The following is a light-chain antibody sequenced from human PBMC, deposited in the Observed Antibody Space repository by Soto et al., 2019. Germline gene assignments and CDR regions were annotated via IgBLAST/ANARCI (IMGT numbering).Light chain of an antibody. Sequence: QSVLTQPPSVSAAPGQKVTISCSGSSSNIGNNYVSWYQQPPGTAPKLLINDNDKRPSGVPDRFSGSKTGTSAALGITGLQTGDEDDYFCGTWDSGLSVVLFGGGTQLTVL. V-gene: IGLV1-51*01. CDR1: SSNIGNNY. J-gene: IGLJ2*01. CDR3: GTWDSGLSVVL. CDR2: DND.